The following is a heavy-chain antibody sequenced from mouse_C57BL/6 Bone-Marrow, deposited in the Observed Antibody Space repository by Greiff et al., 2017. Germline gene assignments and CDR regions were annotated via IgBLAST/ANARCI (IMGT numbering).Heavy chain of an antibody. J-gene: IGHJ2*01. D-gene: IGHD1-1*01. CDR3: ARNYGSHFDY. V-gene: IGHV5-6*01. CDR1: GFTFSSYG. Sequence: EVKVVESGGDLVKPGGSLKLSCAASGFTFSSYGMSWVRQTPDKRLEWVATISSGGSYTYYPDSVKGRFTISRDNAKNTLYLQMSSLKSEDTAMYYCARNYGSHFDYWGQGTTLTVSS. CDR2: ISSGGSYT.